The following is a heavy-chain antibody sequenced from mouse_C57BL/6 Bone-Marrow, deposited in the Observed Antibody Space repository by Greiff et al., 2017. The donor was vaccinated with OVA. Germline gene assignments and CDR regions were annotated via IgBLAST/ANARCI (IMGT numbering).Heavy chain of an antibody. D-gene: IGHD2-4*01. CDR1: GYTFTDYY. J-gene: IGHJ2*01. Sequence: QVQLKESGAELVRPGASVKLSCKASGYTFTDYYINWVKQRPGQGLEWIARIYPGSGNTYYNEKFKGKATLTAEKSSSTAYMQLSSLTSEDSAVYFCSIYDYYYDYYFDYWGQGTTLTVSS. CDR2: IYPGSGNT. V-gene: IGHV1-76*01. CDR3: SIYDYYYDYYFDY.